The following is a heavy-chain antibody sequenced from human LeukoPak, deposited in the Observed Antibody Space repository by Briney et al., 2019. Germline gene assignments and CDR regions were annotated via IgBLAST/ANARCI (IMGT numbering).Heavy chain of an antibody. Sequence: SETLSLTCTVSGGSISSGGHYWTWIRQHPGKGLEWIAYTHYSGTTYYNPSLKSRVTISLDTSKNQFSLKLSSVTAADTAVYYCARYYFDGSGYSNWFAPWGQGTLVTVSS. CDR1: GGSISSGGHY. J-gene: IGHJ5*02. CDR2: THYSGTT. D-gene: IGHD3-22*01. V-gene: IGHV4-31*03. CDR3: ARYYFDGSGYSNWFAP.